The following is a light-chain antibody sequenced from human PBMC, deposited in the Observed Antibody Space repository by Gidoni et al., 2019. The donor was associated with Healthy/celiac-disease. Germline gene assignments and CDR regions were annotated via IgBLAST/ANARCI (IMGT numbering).Light chain of an antibody. Sequence: QSALTQPASVSGSPGQSITISCTGTSSDVGGYNYVSWYQQHPGNAPKLMIYDVNNRPSGVSNRFSGSKSGNTASLTISGLQAEDEADYYCSSYTSGSPYVIFGGGTKLTVL. CDR2: DVN. J-gene: IGLJ2*01. CDR3: SSYTSGSPYVI. V-gene: IGLV2-14*03. CDR1: SSDVGGYNY.